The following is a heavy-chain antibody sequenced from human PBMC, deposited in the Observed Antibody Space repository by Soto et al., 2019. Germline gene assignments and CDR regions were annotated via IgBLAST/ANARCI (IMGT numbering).Heavy chain of an antibody. Sequence: PGGSLRPSCAASGFTFSSYWMSWVRQAPGKGLEWVANIKQDGSEKYYVDSVKGRFTISRDNAKNSLYLQMNSLRAEDTAVYYCASATLGSPDAFDIWGQGTMVTVSS. V-gene: IGHV3-7*01. J-gene: IGHJ3*02. CDR2: IKQDGSEK. D-gene: IGHD6-19*01. CDR1: GFTFSSYW. CDR3: ASATLGSPDAFDI.